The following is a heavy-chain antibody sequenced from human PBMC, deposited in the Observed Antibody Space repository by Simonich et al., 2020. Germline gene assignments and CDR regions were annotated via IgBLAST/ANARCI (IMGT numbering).Heavy chain of an antibody. CDR2: IYYSGST. D-gene: IGHD2-8*01. V-gene: IGHV4-39*01. J-gene: IGHJ4*02. Sequence: QLQLQESGPGLVKPSETLSLTCTVSGGSISSSSYYWGWIRQPPGKGLEWIGGIYYSGSTSNNPSLKSRVTISVDTSKNQFSLKLSSVTAADTAVYYCAIQRVLMVYAIDYWGQGTLVTVSS. CDR3: AIQRVLMVYAIDY. CDR1: GGSISSSSYY.